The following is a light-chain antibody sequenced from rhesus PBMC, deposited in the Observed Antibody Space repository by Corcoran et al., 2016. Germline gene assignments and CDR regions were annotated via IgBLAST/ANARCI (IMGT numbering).Light chain of an antibody. V-gene: IGKV1-22*01. CDR2: KAS. Sequence: DIQMTQSPSSLSASVGDTVTITCRASQGISSWLACDQQKPGKAPKLLIYKASSLQSGGPSRFSGSGAGTDFALTISSLQSEDVATYYCQQYSSRPLTFGPGTKLDIK. J-gene: IGKJ3*01. CDR3: QQYSSRPLT. CDR1: QGISSW.